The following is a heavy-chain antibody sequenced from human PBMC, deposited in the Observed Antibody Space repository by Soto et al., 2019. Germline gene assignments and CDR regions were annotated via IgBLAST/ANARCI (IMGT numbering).Heavy chain of an antibody. CDR1: GGSISSGGYY. Sequence: SETLSLTCTVSGGSISSGGYYWSWIRQHPGKGLEWIGYIYYSGSTYYNPSLKSRVTISVDTSKNQFSLKLSSVTAADTAVYYCARDLSYYDSSGDGAFDFWGQGTMVTVSS. D-gene: IGHD3-22*01. V-gene: IGHV4-31*03. CDR2: IYYSGST. J-gene: IGHJ3*01. CDR3: ARDLSYYDSSGDGAFDF.